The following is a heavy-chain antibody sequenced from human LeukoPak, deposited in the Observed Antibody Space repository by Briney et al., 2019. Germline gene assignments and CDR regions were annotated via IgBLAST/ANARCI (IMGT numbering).Heavy chain of an antibody. D-gene: IGHD3-22*01. Sequence: ASVKVSCKTFGYTFTSYYIHWVRQPPGQGLEWMGIINPSGGSTSYAQKFQGRVTMTRDTSTSTVYMELSSLRSEDTAVYYCARQSDRSGYSDMYFQHWGQGTLVSVSS. CDR3: ARQSDRSGYSDMYFQH. V-gene: IGHV1-46*01. CDR2: INPSGGST. CDR1: GYTFTSYY. J-gene: IGHJ1*01.